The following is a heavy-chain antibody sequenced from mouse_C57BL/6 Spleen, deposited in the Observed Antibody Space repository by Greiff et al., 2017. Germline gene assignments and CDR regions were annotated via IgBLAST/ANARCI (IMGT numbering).Heavy chain of an antibody. J-gene: IGHJ1*03. CDR3: AKSGGYGYFDV. CDR2: ILPGSGST. V-gene: IGHV1-9*01. D-gene: IGHD4-1*01. Sequence: VKLMESGAELMKPGASVTLSCKATGYTFTGYWIEWVKQRPGHGLEWIGAILPGSGSTTYNEKFKGKATVTADTSSNTAYMQLSSQTTEDSASDYCAKSGGYGYFDVWGTGTTVTVSS. CDR1: GYTFTGYW.